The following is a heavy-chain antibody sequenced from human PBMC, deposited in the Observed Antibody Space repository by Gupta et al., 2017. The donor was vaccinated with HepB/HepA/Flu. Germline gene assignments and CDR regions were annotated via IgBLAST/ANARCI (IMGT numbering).Heavy chain of an antibody. CDR1: GVYINTYY. J-gene: IGHJ4*02. CDR3: ARHGGEDS. D-gene: IGHD2-15*01. V-gene: IGHV4-59*08. CDR2: IYYTGST. Sequence: QVQLQESGPGLVKPSETLSLTCTVSGVYINTYYWSWIRQPPGGGLEWIGYIYYTGSTNANPSLKSRVTISIDMPKNQFSLRLKSVTAADTAVYYCARHGGEDSWGQGTRVTVSS.